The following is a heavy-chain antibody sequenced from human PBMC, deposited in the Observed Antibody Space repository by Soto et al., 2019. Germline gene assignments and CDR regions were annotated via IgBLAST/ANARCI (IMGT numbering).Heavy chain of an antibody. V-gene: IGHV3-33*01. Sequence: QVQLVESGGGVVQPGRSLRLSCAASGFTFSSYGMHWVRQAPGKGLEWVAVIWYDGSNKYYADSVKGRFTISRDNSKNTLYLQMNSLRAEDTAVYYCARDSGLQGFGPWGQGTLVTVSS. CDR3: ARDSGLQGFGP. J-gene: IGHJ5*02. D-gene: IGHD1-26*01. CDR2: IWYDGSNK. CDR1: GFTFSSYG.